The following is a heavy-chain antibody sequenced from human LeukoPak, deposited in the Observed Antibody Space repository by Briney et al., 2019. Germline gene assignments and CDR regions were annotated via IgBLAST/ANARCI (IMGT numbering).Heavy chain of an antibody. CDR2: ISGSGGST. J-gene: IGHJ4*02. CDR1: GFTFSSYA. V-gene: IGHV3-23*01. CDR3: AKGGSGWYYFDY. Sequence: PGRSLRLSCVASGFTFSSYAMSWVRQAPGKGLEWVSAISGSGGSTYYADSVKGRFTISRDNSKNTLYLQMNSLRAEDTAVYYCAKGGSGWYYFDYWGQGTLVTVSS. D-gene: IGHD6-19*01.